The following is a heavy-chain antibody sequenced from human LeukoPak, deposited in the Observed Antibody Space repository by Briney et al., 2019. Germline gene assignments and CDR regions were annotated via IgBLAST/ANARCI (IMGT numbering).Heavy chain of an antibody. V-gene: IGHV4-59*07. CDR2: SYYSGST. D-gene: IGHD2-15*01. J-gene: IGHJ6*03. CDR1: VHSMSIYY. CDR3: ARGRCSGGSCSNYYYYYMDV. Sequence: PSDTLSLTCTVSVHSMSIYYSSCIRQPPGKALVCIGYSYYSGSTNYNPSLKSRVTISVDTSKNQFSLELSSVTAGDTAVYYCARGRCSGGSCSNYYYYYMDVWGKGTTVTVSS.